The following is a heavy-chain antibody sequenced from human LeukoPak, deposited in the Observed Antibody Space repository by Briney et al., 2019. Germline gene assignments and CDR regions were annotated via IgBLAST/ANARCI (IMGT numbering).Heavy chain of an antibody. CDR1: GFTFSGFA. J-gene: IGHJ6*01. D-gene: IGHD1-26*01. CDR3: AKMKGHPLPKYYMDV. CDR2: ISGSGDNT. Sequence: KSGGSLRLSCAASGFTFSGFAMSWVRRTPGKGLDWVSGISGSGDNTLYADSVKGRFTISRDNSKNTLYLEMNSLRAEDTAIYYCAKMKGHPLPKYYMDVWGQGTTVTVSS. V-gene: IGHV3-23*01.